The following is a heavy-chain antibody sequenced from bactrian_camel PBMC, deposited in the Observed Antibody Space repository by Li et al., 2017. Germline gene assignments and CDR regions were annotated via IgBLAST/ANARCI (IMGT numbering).Heavy chain of an antibody. V-gene: IGHV3S53*01. CDR2: ITRRGVR. CDR1: GGRFLDCP. D-gene: IGHD1*01. Sequence: LVESGGGSVQAGGSLKLSCRASGGRFLDCPRGWYRQVPGKEREVVSTITRRGVRTYSDSVAGRFTISQDNAKNTLDLQMNSLKPEDTAKYYCAADPRRSYCSDGSMTGEWLFLGQGTQVTVS. J-gene: IGHJ4*01.